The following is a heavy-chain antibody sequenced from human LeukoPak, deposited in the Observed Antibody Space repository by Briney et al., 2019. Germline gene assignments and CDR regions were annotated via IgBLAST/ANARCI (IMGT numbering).Heavy chain of an antibody. Sequence: GASVKVSYKASGYTFTDYYLHWVRQAPGQGLEWMGWINPKSGGTNYAQKFQGRVTMTRDTSISTAYVELSRLRSDDAAVYYCARDLKWGAYYYYYMDVWGKGTTVTISS. CDR3: ARDLKWGAYYYYYMDV. D-gene: IGHD1-26*01. J-gene: IGHJ6*03. CDR1: GYTFTDYY. V-gene: IGHV1-2*02. CDR2: INPKSGGT.